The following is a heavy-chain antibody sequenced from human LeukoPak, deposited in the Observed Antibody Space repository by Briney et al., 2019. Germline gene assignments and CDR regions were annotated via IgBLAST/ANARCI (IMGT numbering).Heavy chain of an antibody. D-gene: IGHD7-27*01. CDR1: GYTFTILV. Sequence: ASVKVSCKGSGYTFTILVIIWVRQAPGQGLEWMGWISAYNGNTNYAQKAQGRITMNTDRSTSTVYMELRSLRPDDTAVYYCASDNLGFDYWGQGTLVTVS. J-gene: IGHJ4*02. V-gene: IGHV1-18*01. CDR3: ASDNLGFDY. CDR2: ISAYNGNT.